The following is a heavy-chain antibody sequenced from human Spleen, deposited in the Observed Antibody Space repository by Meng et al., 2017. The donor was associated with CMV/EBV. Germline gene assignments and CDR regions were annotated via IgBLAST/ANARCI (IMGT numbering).Heavy chain of an antibody. Sequence: KASGYTFTTYYMHWVRQAPGQGLEWMGFINPSDGSTSYAQKFLGRVTMTRDTSTRTVYMELSSLGSEDTAVYYCARYYDSSGYQLDYWGQGTLVTVSS. J-gene: IGHJ4*02. D-gene: IGHD3-22*01. CDR2: INPSDGST. CDR3: ARYYDSSGYQLDY. CDR1: GYTFTTYY. V-gene: IGHV1-46*01.